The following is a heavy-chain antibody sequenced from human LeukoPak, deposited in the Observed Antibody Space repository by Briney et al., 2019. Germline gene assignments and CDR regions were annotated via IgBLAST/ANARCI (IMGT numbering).Heavy chain of an antibody. Sequence: GGSLRLSCAASGFTFSSYWMHWVRQAPGKGLVWVSRINSDGSSTSYADSVKARFTISRDNAKNTLYLRMNSLRAEDTAVYYCARVFISSIADWFDPWGQGTLVTVSS. V-gene: IGHV3-74*01. CDR1: GFTFSSYW. D-gene: IGHD6-6*01. J-gene: IGHJ5*02. CDR3: ARVFISSIADWFDP. CDR2: INSDGSST.